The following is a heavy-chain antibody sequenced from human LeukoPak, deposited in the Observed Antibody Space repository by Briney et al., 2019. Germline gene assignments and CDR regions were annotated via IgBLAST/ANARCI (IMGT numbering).Heavy chain of an antibody. CDR3: ARLPKVVRLYHYYYYGMDV. V-gene: IGHV4-34*01. D-gene: IGHD2-15*01. Sequence: SETLSLTCAVYGGSFSGYYWSWIRQPPGKGLEWIGEINHSGSTNYNPSLKSRVTISVDTSKNQFSLKLSSVTAADTAVYYCARLPKVVRLYHYYYYGMDVWGQGTTVSVSS. J-gene: IGHJ6*02. CDR1: GGSFSGYY. CDR2: INHSGST.